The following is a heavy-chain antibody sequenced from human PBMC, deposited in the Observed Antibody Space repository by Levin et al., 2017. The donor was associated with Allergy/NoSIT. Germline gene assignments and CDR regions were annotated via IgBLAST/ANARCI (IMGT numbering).Heavy chain of an antibody. D-gene: IGHD6-19*01. CDR1: GGSISGYY. CDR2: IYHSGTT. Sequence: SETLSLTCTVSGGSISGYYWSWIRQPPGKGLECIGYIYHSGTTNYNPSLKSRVTISVDKSRNQFSLKLSSVPAADTAVYYCARQGLTPRVWFDPWGQGTLVTVSS. J-gene: IGHJ5*02. CDR3: ARQGLTPRVWFDP. V-gene: IGHV4-59*01.